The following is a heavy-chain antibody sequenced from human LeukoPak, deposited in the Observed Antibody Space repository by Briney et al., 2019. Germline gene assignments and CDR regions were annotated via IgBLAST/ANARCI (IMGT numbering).Heavy chain of an antibody. CDR2: INPNSGGT. CDR1: GYTFTAYD. J-gene: IGHJ6*03. D-gene: IGHD3-22*01. V-gene: IGHV1-2*02. CDR3: ARDPILSYYDSSGYYYGYYYMDV. Sequence: ASLKVSCKASGYTFTAYDIHWVRQATGQGLEWMGWINPNSGGTNYAQKFQGRVTMTRDTSISTAYMELSRLRSDDTAVYYCARDPILSYYDSSGYYYGYYYMDVWGKGTTVTISS.